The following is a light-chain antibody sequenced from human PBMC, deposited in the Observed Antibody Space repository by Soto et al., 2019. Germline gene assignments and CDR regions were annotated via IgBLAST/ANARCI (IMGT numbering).Light chain of an antibody. CDR2: SNS. CDR1: SSNIGSRT. J-gene: IGLJ3*02. V-gene: IGLV1-44*01. Sequence: QSVLTQPPSASGTPGQRVTISCSGSSSNIGSRTVNWYQHLPGTAPKLLIYSNSERPSGVPDRFSGSKSGTSASLAISGLQSDDEADYYCTTWDVSLSVWVFGGGTQLTV. CDR3: TTWDVSLSVWV.